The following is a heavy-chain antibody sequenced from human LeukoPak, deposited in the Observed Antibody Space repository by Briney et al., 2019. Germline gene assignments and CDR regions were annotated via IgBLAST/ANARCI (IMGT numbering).Heavy chain of an antibody. D-gene: IGHD3-22*01. V-gene: IGHV1-18*01. CDR1: GYTFTSCG. CDR2: ISAYNGNT. Sequence: ASVKVSCKASGYTFTSCGISWVRQAPGQGLEWMGRISAYNGNTNYAQKLQGRVTMTTDTSTSTAYMELRSLRSDDTAVYYCARENYYDSSGYYGTDYWGQGTLVTVSS. J-gene: IGHJ4*02. CDR3: ARENYYDSSGYYGTDY.